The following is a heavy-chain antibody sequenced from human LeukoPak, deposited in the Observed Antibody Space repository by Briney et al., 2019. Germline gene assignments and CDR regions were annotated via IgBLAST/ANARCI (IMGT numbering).Heavy chain of an antibody. D-gene: IGHD2-2*02. CDR1: GFTFSSYG. V-gene: IGHV3-33*01. J-gene: IGHJ4*02. Sequence: PGGSLRLSCAASGFTFSSYGMHWVRQAPGKGLEWVAVIWYDGSNKYYADSVKGRFTISRDNSKNTLYLQMNSLRAEDTAVYYCARQRAHERFLYCSSTSCYIDYFDYWGQGTLVTVSS. CDR2: IWYDGSNK. CDR3: ARQRAHERFLYCSSTSCYIDYFDY.